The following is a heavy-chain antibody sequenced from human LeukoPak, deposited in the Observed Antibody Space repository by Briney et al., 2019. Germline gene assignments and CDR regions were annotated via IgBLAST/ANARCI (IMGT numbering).Heavy chain of an antibody. J-gene: IGHJ5*02. D-gene: IGHD6-19*01. CDR1: GFTFSSYA. CDR2: ISGSGGGT. V-gene: IGHV3-23*01. Sequence: PGGSLRLSCAASGFTFSSYALHWVRQAPGKGLEWVSAISGSGGGTYYADSVKGRFTISRDNSQNTLYLQMSSLRAEDTAVYYCAKCSRTGYTSGWCNWFDPWGQGTLVTVSS. CDR3: AKCSRTGYTSGWCNWFDP.